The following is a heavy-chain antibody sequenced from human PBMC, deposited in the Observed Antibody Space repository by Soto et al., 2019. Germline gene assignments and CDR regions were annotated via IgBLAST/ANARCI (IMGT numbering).Heavy chain of an antibody. V-gene: IGHV4-59*08. Sequence: QVQLQESGPGLVKPSETLSLTCTVSGGSVNSYYWSWIRQPPGKGLEWLGYSYYSGNTNYNPSLKSRVTISVDTSKNQFSLKLSSVTAADTAVYYCARHRGGVIVSNYWYFDLWGRGTLVTVSS. CDR1: GGSVNSYY. CDR2: SYYSGNT. D-gene: IGHD3-16*02. J-gene: IGHJ2*01. CDR3: ARHRGGVIVSNYWYFDL.